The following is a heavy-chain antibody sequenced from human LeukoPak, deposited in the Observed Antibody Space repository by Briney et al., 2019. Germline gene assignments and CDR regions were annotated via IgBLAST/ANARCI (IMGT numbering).Heavy chain of an antibody. D-gene: IGHD5-24*01. CDR2: INHSGNT. Sequence: SETLPLTCAVYGESFSSYYWSWIRQPPGKGLEWIGEINHSGNTNYNPSLKSRVTISVDASKNQFSLKLSSVTAADTAVYYCGRVDGDGYNIPDYWRQGTLVTVSS. V-gene: IGHV4-34*01. CDR1: GESFSSYY. CDR3: GRVDGDGYNIPDY. J-gene: IGHJ4*02.